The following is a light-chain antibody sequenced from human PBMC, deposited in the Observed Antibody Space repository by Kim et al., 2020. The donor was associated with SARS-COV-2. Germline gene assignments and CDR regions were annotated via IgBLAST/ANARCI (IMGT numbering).Light chain of an antibody. CDR1: SSDVGDFDY. V-gene: IGLV2-14*01. Sequence: QSITISCTGTSSDVGDFDYVSWYQQYPDKAPKLMIYEVNKRPSGVSGRFSGSKSGNTASLTISGLQAEDEADYYCYSYTTTSTPYVFGSGTKVTVL. CDR3: YSYTTTSTPYV. J-gene: IGLJ1*01. CDR2: EVN.